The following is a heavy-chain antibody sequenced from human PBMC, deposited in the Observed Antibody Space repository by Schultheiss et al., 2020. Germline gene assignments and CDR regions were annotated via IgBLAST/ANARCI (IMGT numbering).Heavy chain of an antibody. CDR3: ARDLVPYNSSGYPLTNPPST. CDR1: GGTFSSYA. CDR2: IIPILGIA. D-gene: IGHD3-22*01. J-gene: IGHJ4*02. Sequence: SVKVSCKASGGTFSSYAISWVRQAPGQGLEWMGRIIPILGIANYAQKFQGRVTITADKSTSTAYMELSSLRSEDTAVYYCARDLVPYNSSGYPLTNPPSTWGQGTLVTVSS. V-gene: IGHV1-69*04.